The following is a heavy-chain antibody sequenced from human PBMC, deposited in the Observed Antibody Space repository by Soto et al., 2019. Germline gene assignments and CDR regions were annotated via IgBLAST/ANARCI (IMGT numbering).Heavy chain of an antibody. CDR3: TREIPYFDS. CDR1: GFTFTYFS. J-gene: IGHJ4*02. Sequence: EVQLVESGGGLAQPGRSVRLSCATSGFTFTYFSISWVRQAPGRGLEWVGFIRSKDYGGTTEYAASVKGRLAISRDDSTGLAYLQMNSLKNEDTAVYYCTREIPYFDSWGQGILVTVSS. V-gene: IGHV3-49*02. CDR2: IRSKDYGGTT.